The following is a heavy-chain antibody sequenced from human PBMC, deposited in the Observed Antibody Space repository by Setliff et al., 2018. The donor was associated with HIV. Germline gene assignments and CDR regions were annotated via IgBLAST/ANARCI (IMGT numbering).Heavy chain of an antibody. Sequence: PSETLSLTCTVSGGSISSYHWSWIRQPAGKGLEWIGRIYSSGSTNYNPSLKSRVTLSIDTSKNQFSLKLTSVTAADTAVYYCARGGGLNWFDPWGQGTLVTVSS. CDR1: GGSISSYH. V-gene: IGHV4-4*07. J-gene: IGHJ5*02. D-gene: IGHD2-15*01. CDR2: IYSSGST. CDR3: ARGGGLNWFDP.